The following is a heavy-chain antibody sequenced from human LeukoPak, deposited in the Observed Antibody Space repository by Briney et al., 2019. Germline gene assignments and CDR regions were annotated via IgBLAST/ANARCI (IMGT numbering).Heavy chain of an antibody. J-gene: IGHJ4*02. Sequence: GGSLRLSCAASGFTFSSYAMSWVRQAPGKGLEWVSAISGSGGSTYYADSVKGRFTISRDNSKNTLYLQMNSLRAEDTAVYYCAKEVTMVRGVHPYLDYWGQGTLVTVSS. V-gene: IGHV3-23*01. CDR1: GFTFSSYA. CDR2: ISGSGGST. D-gene: IGHD3-10*01. CDR3: AKEVTMVRGVHPYLDY.